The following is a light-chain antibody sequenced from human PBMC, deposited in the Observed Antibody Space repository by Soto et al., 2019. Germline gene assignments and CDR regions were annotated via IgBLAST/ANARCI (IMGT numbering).Light chain of an antibody. CDR1: SSNIGSNY. CDR2: RNN. J-gene: IGLJ2*01. Sequence: QSVLTQPPSASGTPGQRVTISCSGSSSNIGSNYVYWYHQLPGTAPKLLIYRNNQRPSGVPDRFSGSKSGTSASLAISGLRSEDEADYYCAAWDGSLSGPVFGGGTKLAFL. CDR3: AAWDGSLSGPV. V-gene: IGLV1-47*01.